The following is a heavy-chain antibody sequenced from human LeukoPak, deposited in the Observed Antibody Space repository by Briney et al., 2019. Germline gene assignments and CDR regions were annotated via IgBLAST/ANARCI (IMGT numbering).Heavy chain of an antibody. CDR1: GYTFTSYT. CDR2: INAGNGNT. V-gene: IGHV1-3*01. J-gene: IGHJ4*02. Sequence: ASVKVSCKASGYTFTSYTMHWVRQAPGQRLEWMGWINAGNGNTKYSQKFQGRVTMTEDTSTDTAYMELSSLRSEDTAVYYCATRRRYCSSTSCSLEFDYWGQGTLVTVSS. D-gene: IGHD2-2*01. CDR3: ATRRRYCSSTSCSLEFDY.